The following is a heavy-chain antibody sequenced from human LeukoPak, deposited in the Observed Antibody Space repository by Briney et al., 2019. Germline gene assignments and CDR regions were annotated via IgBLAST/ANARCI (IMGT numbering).Heavy chain of an antibody. J-gene: IGHJ4*02. CDR2: VIGSGGRT. Sequence: GGSLTLSCAASGFAFSNYAMSWVRQAPGKGLEWVSGVIGSGGRTHYVDSVKGRFTISRDNSKNTLYLQMNSLRAEDTAVYYCAKDRWNTAMAHFDYWGQGTLVTVSS. D-gene: IGHD5-18*01. CDR1: GFAFSNYA. CDR3: AKDRWNTAMAHFDY. V-gene: IGHV3-23*01.